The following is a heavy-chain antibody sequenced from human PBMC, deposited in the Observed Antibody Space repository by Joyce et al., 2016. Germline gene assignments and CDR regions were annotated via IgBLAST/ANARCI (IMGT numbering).Heavy chain of an antibody. CDR1: GFTFSSYW. CDR3: ARLRRWSGPSDC. CDR2: INRDGGST. V-gene: IGHV3-74*03. J-gene: IGHJ4*02. Sequence: EVQLVESGGGLVQPGGSLRLSCAASGFTFSSYWMYWVRKAPGKGFVWVSRINRDGGSTKYADSVKGRFTISRDNAKNTLYLQMNSLRAEDTAVYYCARLRRWSGPSDCWGQGTLVTVSS. D-gene: IGHD4-23*01.